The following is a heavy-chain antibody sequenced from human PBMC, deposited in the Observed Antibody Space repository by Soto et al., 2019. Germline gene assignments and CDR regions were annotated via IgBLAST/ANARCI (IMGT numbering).Heavy chain of an antibody. J-gene: IGHJ4*02. Sequence: QITLKESGPTLVKPTQTLTLTCTFSGFSLTTDGVGVDWIRQPPGKALEWLGLIYWNDEERYRPSLQSRLTITKDTSRTQVVLTLTNTDPVDTATYYCAHRTTVTSGINWGQGTRVTVSS. CDR2: IYWNDEE. D-gene: IGHD4-4*01. V-gene: IGHV2-5*01. CDR1: GFSLTTDGVG. CDR3: AHRTTVTSGIN.